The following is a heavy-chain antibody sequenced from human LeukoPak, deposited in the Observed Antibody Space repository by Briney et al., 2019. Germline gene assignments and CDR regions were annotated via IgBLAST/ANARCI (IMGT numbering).Heavy chain of an antibody. J-gene: IGHJ6*03. CDR3: TRYYYDSSGYYYYYYMDV. D-gene: IGHD3-22*01. CDR2: IRSKAYGGTT. CDR1: GFTFGDYA. Sequence: PGGSLRLSCAASGFTFGDYAMSWFRQAPGKGLEWVGFIRSKAYGGTTEYAASVKGRFTISRDDSKSIAYLQMNSLKTEDTAVYYCTRYYYDSSGYYYYYYMDVWGKGTTVTVSS. V-gene: IGHV3-49*03.